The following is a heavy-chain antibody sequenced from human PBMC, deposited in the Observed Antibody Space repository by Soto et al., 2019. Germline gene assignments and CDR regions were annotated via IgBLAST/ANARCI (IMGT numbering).Heavy chain of an antibody. CDR1: GDSIRSYY. V-gene: IGHV4-59*08. CDR3: ARRVAVAAADGVGYYYYLDV. D-gene: IGHD6-19*01. Sequence: QVQLQESGPRLVKSSETLSLTCTVSGDSIRSYYWSWIRQPPGKGLEWIGYISYSGSANYNPSLKSRVTASADTSKNQISLKLSSVTAADTAVYYCARRVAVAAADGVGYYYYLDVWGKGTSVTVSS. J-gene: IGHJ6*03. CDR2: ISYSGSA.